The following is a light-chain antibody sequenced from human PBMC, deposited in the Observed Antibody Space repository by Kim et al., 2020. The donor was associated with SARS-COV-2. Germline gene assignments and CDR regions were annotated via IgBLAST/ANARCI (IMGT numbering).Light chain of an antibody. J-gene: IGKJ4*01. CDR1: QDIRHD. CDR2: SAS. V-gene: IGKV1-17*02. Sequence: DIQMTQFPSSLPASVGDRVTIICRASQDIRHDLAWYQQKPGEPPKRLIYSASKLQSGVPSRFSGSGSGTQFTLTISNLQPDDFATYYCLQNNNNPLTFGGGTKVDIK. CDR3: LQNNNNPLT.